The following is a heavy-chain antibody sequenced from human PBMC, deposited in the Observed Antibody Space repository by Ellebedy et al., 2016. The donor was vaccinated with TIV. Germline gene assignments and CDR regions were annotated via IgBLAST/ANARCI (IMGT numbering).Heavy chain of an antibody. CDR3: ARGIPQAWELLAT. CDR2: VTHSGGT. D-gene: IGHD1-26*01. V-gene: IGHV4-34*01. CDR1: SGSFSDYF. J-gene: IGHJ5*02. Sequence: SETLSLTXAVYSGSFSDYFWTWIRQSPGKGLEWIGEVTHSGGTNYNPSPQSRLIISLDTSKGQFSLQLSSVTAADTAVYYCARGIPQAWELLATWGQGTLVTVSS.